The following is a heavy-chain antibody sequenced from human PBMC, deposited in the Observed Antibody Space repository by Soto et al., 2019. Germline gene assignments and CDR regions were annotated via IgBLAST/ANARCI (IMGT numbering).Heavy chain of an antibody. CDR3: AKRVHYDSSGYNYYYYGMDV. Sequence: SVKVSCKASGVTFSSYAISWVRQAPGQGLEWMGGIIPIFGTANYAQKFQGRVTITADKSTSTAYMELSSLRSEDTAVYYCAKRVHYDSSGYNYYYYGMDVWGRGTTVTVSS. CDR1: GVTFSSYA. J-gene: IGHJ6*02. V-gene: IGHV1-69*06. CDR2: IIPIFGTA. D-gene: IGHD3-22*01.